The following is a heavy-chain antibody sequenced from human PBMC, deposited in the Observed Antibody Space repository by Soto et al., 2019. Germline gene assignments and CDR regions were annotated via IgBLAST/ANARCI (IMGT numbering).Heavy chain of an antibody. J-gene: IGHJ4*02. D-gene: IGHD2-8*02. Sequence: PGGSLRLSCAASGFTFHTYSMNWVRQAPGKGLERVSSIDSGSNFIHYADSVKGRFTISRDNANNSLYLQMNSLRAEDSAVYYCASAGGTYWGQGALVTVSS. CDR1: GFTFHTYS. V-gene: IGHV3-21*01. CDR3: ASAGGTY. CDR2: IDSGSNFI.